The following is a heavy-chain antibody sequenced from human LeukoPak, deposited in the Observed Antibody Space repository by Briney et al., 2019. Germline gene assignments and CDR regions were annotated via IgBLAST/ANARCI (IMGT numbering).Heavy chain of an antibody. J-gene: IGHJ4*02. V-gene: IGHV3-30-3*01. CDR3: AREGYYGSGSPPSLYFDY. CDR2: TSSDLNVK. CDR1: GFTFRNYV. Sequence: GGSLRLSCAASGFTFRNYVIHWVRQAPGKGLEWVAVTSSDLNVKLYADSVKGRFTIPRDNSRSTLYLQMNSLRPEDTAIYYCAREGYYGSGSPPSLYFDYWGQGTLVTVSS. D-gene: IGHD3-10*01.